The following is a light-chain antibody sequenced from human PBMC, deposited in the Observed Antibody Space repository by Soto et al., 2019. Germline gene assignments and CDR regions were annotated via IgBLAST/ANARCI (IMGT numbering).Light chain of an antibody. Sequence: EIVMTQSPATLSVSPGERVSLSCRPSRSVSSNLAWYQHKPGQAPRLLIHGASTRAGGISARFSGSGSGTEFTLTISSLQAEDFAVYFCQQYDDWPRTFGQGTKVEIK. CDR2: GAS. V-gene: IGKV3-15*01. CDR1: RSVSSN. J-gene: IGKJ1*01. CDR3: QQYDDWPRT.